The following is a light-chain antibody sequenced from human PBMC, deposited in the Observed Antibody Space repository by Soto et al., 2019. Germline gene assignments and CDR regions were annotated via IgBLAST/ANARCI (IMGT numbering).Light chain of an antibody. CDR1: QSVSSC. J-gene: IGKJ4*01. CDR2: DAS. V-gene: IGKV3-11*01. Sequence: EMVLTQSPATLSLSPGERVTLSCRASQSVSSCFAWYQQKPGQAPGLLMYDASTRATGIPARFSGSGSGTDFTLTISSLESEDFAVYYCQQSSNWPLTFGGGTKVEIK. CDR3: QQSSNWPLT.